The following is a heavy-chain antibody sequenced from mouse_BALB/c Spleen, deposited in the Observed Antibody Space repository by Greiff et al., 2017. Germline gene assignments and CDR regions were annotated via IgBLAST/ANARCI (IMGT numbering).Heavy chain of an antibody. CDR1: GYTFTGYN. V-gene: IGHV1-18*01. CDR3: ARGSDGSPLAY. D-gene: IGHD1-1*01. CDR2: INTNNGGT. J-gene: IGHJ3*01. Sequence: EVQLLQSGPGLVKPGASLKLPCTASGYTFTGYNMYWVKQSHGKSLEWIGDINTNNGGTNYNQKFKGKVTLTVDKSYNTAYLELRSLTSEDTAVYYCARGSDGSPLAYWGQGTLVTVSA.